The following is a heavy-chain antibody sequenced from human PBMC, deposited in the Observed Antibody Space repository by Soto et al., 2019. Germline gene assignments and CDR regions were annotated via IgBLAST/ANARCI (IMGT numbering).Heavy chain of an antibody. CDR2: IYYSGST. CDR1: GGSISSGGYY. Sequence: QVQLQESGPGLVKPSQTLSLTCTVSGGSISSGGYYWSWIRQHPGKGLEWIGYIYYSGSTYDNPSLTCRVTISVDTSENQSSPKLSSVTAADTAVYYCARVCGGDCHYGMDVWGQGTTVTVSS. CDR3: ARVCGGDCHYGMDV. D-gene: IGHD2-21*02. V-gene: IGHV4-31*03. J-gene: IGHJ6*02.